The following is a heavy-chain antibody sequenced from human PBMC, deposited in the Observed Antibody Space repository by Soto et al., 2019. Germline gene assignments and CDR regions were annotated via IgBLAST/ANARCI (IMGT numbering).Heavy chain of an antibody. Sequence: QLKLQESGSGVVKPSQTLYLTCAVSGGSVRSGVFSWNWIRQPHGQGLEWIGYISHGGSPHYTPSLRGRVSISVDRSTNVISLNLTSRTPADTAGYFCARGHYYYAMDVWGHGTTVTVSS. CDR1: GGSVRSGVFS. CDR2: ISHGGSP. J-gene: IGHJ6*02. CDR3: ARGHYYYAMDV. V-gene: IGHV4-30-2*01.